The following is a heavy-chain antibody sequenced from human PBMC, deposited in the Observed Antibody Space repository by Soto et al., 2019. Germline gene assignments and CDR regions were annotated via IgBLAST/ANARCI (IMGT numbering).Heavy chain of an antibody. J-gene: IGHJ5*02. Sequence: SETLALTSTVSGGSMNSYYWSWIRQPPGKGLEWIGYIYYSGSTIYNPSLKSRVTISVDTSKNQFSLKLSSVTAADTAVYYCARYGSGSSVWFDPWGQGTLVTVSS. D-gene: IGHD3-10*01. V-gene: IGHV4-59*01. CDR3: ARYGSGSSVWFDP. CDR2: IYYSGST. CDR1: GGSMNSYY.